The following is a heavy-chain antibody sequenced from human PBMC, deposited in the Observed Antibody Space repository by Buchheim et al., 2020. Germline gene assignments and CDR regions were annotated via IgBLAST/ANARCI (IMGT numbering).Heavy chain of an antibody. D-gene: IGHD4-11*01. V-gene: IGHV4-31*03. CDR3: AREGKMTTVTKGMDV. J-gene: IGHJ6*02. CDR1: GGSISSGGYY. Sequence: QVQLQESGPGLVKPSQTLSLTCTVSGGSISSGGYYWSWIRQHPGKGLEWIGYIYYSGSTYYNPSLKSRVTIPVDTHKNQISLKLSSVTAADTAVYYCAREGKMTTVTKGMDVWGQGTT. CDR2: IYYSGST.